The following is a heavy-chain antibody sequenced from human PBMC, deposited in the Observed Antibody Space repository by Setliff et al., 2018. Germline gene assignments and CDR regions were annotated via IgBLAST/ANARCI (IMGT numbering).Heavy chain of an antibody. CDR1: GFTYNNDW. J-gene: IGHJ4*02. Sequence: GGSLRLSCGASGFTYNNDWVSWVRQAPGKGLERLASINPDGSEKYYVDSVKGRFTISRDNAKNSLSLQMNSLRTEDTAVYYCFGAGTCSYWGQGTQVTVSS. CDR2: INPDGSEK. CDR3: FGAGTCSY. D-gene: IGHD3-10*01. V-gene: IGHV3-7*01.